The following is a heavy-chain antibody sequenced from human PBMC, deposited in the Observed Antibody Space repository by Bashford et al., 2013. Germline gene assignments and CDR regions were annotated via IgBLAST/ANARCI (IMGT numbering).Heavy chain of an antibody. V-gene: IGHV3-23*01. CDR2: ISGAGGSI. Sequence: GSLRLSCEGSGFIFSNYGMNWVRQSPGKGLEWVSGISGAGGSIFYADSVKGRFTISRDNSNNRLYLQMNSLRAEDTAVYYCARDSSYPIAVAGIFDYWGQGTLVTVSS. D-gene: IGHD6-19*01. CDR1: GFIFSNYG. J-gene: IGHJ4*02. CDR3: ARDSSYPIAVAGIFDY.